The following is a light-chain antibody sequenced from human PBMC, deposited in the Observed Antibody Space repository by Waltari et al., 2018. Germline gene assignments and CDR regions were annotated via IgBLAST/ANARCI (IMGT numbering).Light chain of an antibody. CDR1: QSVNNY. V-gene: IGKV3-11*01. Sequence: EIVFTQSPATLSLSPGGRAPLSCRASQSVNNYLAWYQQKPGQAPRLLIYGASNRAIGIPARFSGSGSGTDFTLTISSLESEDFAVYYCQQHSNWPPITFGQGTRVDIK. CDR3: QQHSNWPPIT. CDR2: GAS. J-gene: IGKJ5*01.